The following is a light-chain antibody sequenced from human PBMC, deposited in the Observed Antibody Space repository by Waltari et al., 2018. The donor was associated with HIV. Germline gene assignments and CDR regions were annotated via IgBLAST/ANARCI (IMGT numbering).Light chain of an antibody. J-gene: IGLJ2*01. V-gene: IGLV2-14*01. CDR2: EVR. CDR1: SSDVGSYHH. CDR3: SSYTTTRTLV. Sequence: QSALTQPASVSGSPRQSITLSCTGTSSDVGSYHHVSWYQQHPDKAPQLMIYEVRTRPSGVSNRFSGSKSGNTASLTIAGLQAEDEADYYCSSYTTTRTLVFGGGTKLTVL.